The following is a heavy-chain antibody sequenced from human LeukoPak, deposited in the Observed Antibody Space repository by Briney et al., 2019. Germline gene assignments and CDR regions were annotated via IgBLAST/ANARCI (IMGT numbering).Heavy chain of an antibody. CDR2: TYYRSKWYN. CDR1: GDSVSSNSAA. J-gene: IGHJ4*02. D-gene: IGHD2-2*01. Sequence: SQTLSLTCAISGDSVSSNSAAWNWIRQSPSRGLEWLGRTYYRSKWYNDYAVSVKSRITINPDTSKNQFSLQLNSVTPEDTAVYYCARQEDIVVVPAAPFDFWGQGTLVTVSS. V-gene: IGHV6-1*01. CDR3: ARQEDIVVVPAAPFDF.